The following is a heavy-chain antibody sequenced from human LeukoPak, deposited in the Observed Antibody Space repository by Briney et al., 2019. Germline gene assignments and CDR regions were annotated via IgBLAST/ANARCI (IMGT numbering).Heavy chain of an antibody. CDR2: IDGEDDT. CDR1: GFSLSSSAMS. CDR3: GREVLGAHGGDD. Sequence: RESGPALVKPTQTLTLTCTFSGFSLSSSAMSVTWIRQPPGKALEWLARIDGEDDTYFSTSLESRLTISKDTSKNQVVLTMTDMDPVDTATYYCGREVLGAHGGDDWGQGILVTVSS. J-gene: IGHJ4*02. V-gene: IGHV2-70*11. D-gene: IGHD3-10*01.